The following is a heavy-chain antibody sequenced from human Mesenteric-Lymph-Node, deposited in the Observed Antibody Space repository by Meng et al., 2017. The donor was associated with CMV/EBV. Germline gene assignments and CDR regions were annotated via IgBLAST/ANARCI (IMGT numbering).Heavy chain of an antibody. Sequence: KASGYTFTGFYMHWARQAPGQGLEWMGWINPNSGGTTYAQKFQGRVTMTRDTSISTAHMELIRLSSDDTAVYYCARVPVGATTIFDYWGQGTLVTVSS. D-gene: IGHD1-26*01. CDR2: INPNSGGT. CDR3: ARVPVGATTIFDY. J-gene: IGHJ4*02. V-gene: IGHV1-2*02. CDR1: GYTFTGFY.